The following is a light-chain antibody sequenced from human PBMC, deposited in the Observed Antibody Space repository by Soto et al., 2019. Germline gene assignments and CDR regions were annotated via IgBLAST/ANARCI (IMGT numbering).Light chain of an antibody. V-gene: IGKV4-1*01. CDR2: WAS. CDR1: QSVLYSSNNKNY. J-gene: IGKJ2*01. CDR3: QQYYSTPLT. Sequence: DIVMTQSPDSLAVSLGERATINCKSSQSVLYSSNNKNYLAWYQQKPGQPPKLLIYWASTRESVVPDRFSGSGSGTDFTLTISSLQAEDGAVYYCQQYYSTPLTFGQGTKLEIK.